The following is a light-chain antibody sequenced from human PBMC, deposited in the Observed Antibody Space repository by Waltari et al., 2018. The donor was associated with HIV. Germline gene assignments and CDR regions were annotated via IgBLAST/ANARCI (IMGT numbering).Light chain of an antibody. CDR2: EVT. CDR3: SSYANKNGFYVV. CDR1: NSDIGGYNY. Sequence: QSALTQPPSASGSPGQSVTISCTGTNSDIGGYNYVSWYQQHPGKAPKLVISEVTKRPSGVPCRFSGSKSGPAASLTVSGLQAEDEADYYCSSYANKNGFYVVFGGGTRLTVL. J-gene: IGLJ2*01. V-gene: IGLV2-8*01.